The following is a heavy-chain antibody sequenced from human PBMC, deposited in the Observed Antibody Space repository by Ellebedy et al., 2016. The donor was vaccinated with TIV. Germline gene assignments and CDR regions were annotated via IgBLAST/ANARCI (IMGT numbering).Heavy chain of an antibody. J-gene: IGHJ4*03. D-gene: IGHD3-10*01. CDR1: AFTFSDYW. CDR3: ARDQGWANPGSTRFDY. V-gene: IGHV3-7*01. Sequence: GESLKISCAASAFTFSDYWMSWVRQAPGKGLEWVANIKQDGSEKWYLDSVKGRFTISSDNPQKSLYLQMSSLRAEDTAMYYCARDQGWANPGSTRFDYWGQGTLVTVSS. CDR2: IKQDGSEK.